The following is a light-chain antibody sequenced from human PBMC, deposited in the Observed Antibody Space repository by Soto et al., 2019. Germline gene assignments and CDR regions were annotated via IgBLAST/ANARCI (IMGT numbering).Light chain of an antibody. V-gene: IGKV3D-15*01. CDR3: QQSHDWPL. CDR1: ESIGSK. J-gene: IGKJ3*01. Sequence: EIVMTQSPAALSMSPGERATLFCRASESIGSKLAWYQQKPGQAPRLLIYGASTRATGIPARFSGSGSGTDFTLTITSLQSEDFAVYYCQQSHDWPLFGPGTKMDIK. CDR2: GAS.